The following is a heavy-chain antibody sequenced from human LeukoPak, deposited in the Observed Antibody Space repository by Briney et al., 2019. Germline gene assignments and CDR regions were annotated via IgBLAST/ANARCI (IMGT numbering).Heavy chain of an antibody. Sequence: SETLSLTCAVSGGSNSSSNWWSWVRQPPGKGLEWIGEIYHSGSTNYNPSLKSRVTISVDKSKNQFSLKLSSVTAADTAVYYCARAAAGIRGAFDIWGQGTMVTVSS. V-gene: IGHV4-4*02. CDR3: ARAAAGIRGAFDI. CDR1: GGSNSSSNW. D-gene: IGHD6-13*01. CDR2: IYHSGST. J-gene: IGHJ3*02.